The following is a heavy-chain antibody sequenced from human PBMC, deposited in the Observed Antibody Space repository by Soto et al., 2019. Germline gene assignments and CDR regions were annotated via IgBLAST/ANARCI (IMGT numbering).Heavy chain of an antibody. D-gene: IGHD5-12*01. CDR3: ARGRGYSGDDHYYYFDMDV. Sequence: SVKVSCKAAGGAFNNYPITWVRQAPGQGLEWMGGSIPIRGTANYAQKFQGRVTISVDESTSTAYMELSSLRSEDTAVYYCARGRGYSGDDHYYYFDMDVWGQGTTVTVSS. J-gene: IGHJ6*02. V-gene: IGHV1-69*13. CDR2: SIPIRGTA. CDR1: GGAFNNYP.